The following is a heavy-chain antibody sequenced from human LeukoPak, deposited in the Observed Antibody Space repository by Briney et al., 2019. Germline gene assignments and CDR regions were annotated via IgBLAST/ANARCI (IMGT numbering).Heavy chain of an antibody. D-gene: IGHD4-23*01. CDR1: GGSFSTST. CDR3: ARDNPNYGGNWFDP. Sequence: SVKVSCXASGGSFSTSTISWVRQALGQGLEWMGGIIPLFGAANYAQKFKDRVTITADKSTSTAYMELSTLRSEDTAVYYCARDNPNYGGNWFDPWGQGTMVTVSS. J-gene: IGHJ5*02. V-gene: IGHV1-69*06. CDR2: IIPLFGAA.